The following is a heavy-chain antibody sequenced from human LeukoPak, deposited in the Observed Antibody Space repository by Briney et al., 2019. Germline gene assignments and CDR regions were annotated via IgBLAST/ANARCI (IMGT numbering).Heavy chain of an antibody. J-gene: IGHJ3*02. V-gene: IGHV4-34*01. D-gene: IGHD2-15*01. CDR3: ARDAVVVATVYDAFDI. CDR1: GGSFSGYY. Sequence: SETLSLTCAVYGGSFSGYYWSWIRQPPGKGLEWIGEINHSGSTNYNPSLESRVTISVDTSKNQFSLKLSSVTPEDTAVYYCARDAVVVATVYDAFDIWGQGTMVTVSS. CDR2: INHSGST.